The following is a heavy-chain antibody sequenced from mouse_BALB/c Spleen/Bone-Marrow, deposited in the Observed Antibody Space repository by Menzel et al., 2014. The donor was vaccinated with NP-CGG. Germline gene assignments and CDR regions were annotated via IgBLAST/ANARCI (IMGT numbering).Heavy chain of an antibody. CDR2: IYPGNSDT. V-gene: IGHV1-5*01. D-gene: IGHD1-1*01. J-gene: IGHJ1*01. CDR3: TRSGSSYDWYFDV. CDR1: GYSFTNYW. Sequence: VQLQQSGTVLARPGASVKMSCKASGYSFTNYWLHWVKQRPGQGLEWIGAIYPGNSDTSYNQKFKGKAKLTAVTSASTAYMELSSLTNENSAVYYCTRSGSSYDWYFDVWGAGTPVTVSS.